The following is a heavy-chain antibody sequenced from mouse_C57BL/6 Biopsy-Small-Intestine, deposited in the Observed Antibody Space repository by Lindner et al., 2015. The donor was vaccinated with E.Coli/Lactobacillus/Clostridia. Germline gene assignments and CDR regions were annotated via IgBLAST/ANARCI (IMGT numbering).Heavy chain of an antibody. CDR2: INPYNDGT. CDR3: ARGGHYDGPHDYALDY. CDR1: GYTFSSYV. D-gene: IGHD2-1*01. V-gene: IGHV1-14*01. Sequence: VQLQESGPELVKPGASVKMSCKASGYTFSSYVMHWVKQRPGQGLEWVGYINPYNDGTNYNEKFKGKATLTSDKSSSTAYMELSSLTSEDSAVYYCARGGHYDGPHDYALDYWGQGTSVTVSS. J-gene: IGHJ4*01.